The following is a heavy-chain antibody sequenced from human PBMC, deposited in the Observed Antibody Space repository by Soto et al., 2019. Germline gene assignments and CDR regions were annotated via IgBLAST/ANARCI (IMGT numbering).Heavy chain of an antibody. CDR1: GYTLTELS. CDR2: FDPEDGET. Sequence: ASVKVSCKVSGYTLTELSMHWVRQAPGKGLEWMGGFDPEDGETIYAQKFQGRVTMTEDTSTDTAYMELSSLRSEDTAVYYCATNYCSGGSRYGANYFDYWGQGTLVTVS. V-gene: IGHV1-24*01. CDR3: ATNYCSGGSRYGANYFDY. J-gene: IGHJ4*02. D-gene: IGHD2-15*01.